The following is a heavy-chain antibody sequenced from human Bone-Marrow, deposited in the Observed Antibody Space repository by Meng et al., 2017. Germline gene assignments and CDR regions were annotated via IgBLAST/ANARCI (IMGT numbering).Heavy chain of an antibody. CDR3: ARVRVEYWYFDL. J-gene: IGHJ2*01. Sequence: HVRLGESVPGLVKPAGTLSLTCAVSGGSISSSNWWSWVRQPPGKGLEWIGEIYHSGSTNYNPSLKSRVTISVDKSKNQFSLKLSSVTAADTAVYYCARVRVEYWYFDLWGRGTLVTVSS. V-gene: IGHV4-4*02. CDR1: GGSISSSNW. CDR2: IYHSGST.